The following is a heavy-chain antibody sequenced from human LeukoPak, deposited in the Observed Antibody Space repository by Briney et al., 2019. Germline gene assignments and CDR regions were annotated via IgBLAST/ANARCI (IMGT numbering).Heavy chain of an antibody. V-gene: IGHV3-23*01. Sequence: GGSLRLSCAASGFTFSNYAMSWVRRAPGKGLEWVSGIGGVAGSAYYADSVKGRFTISRDNSNNTLYLQMNSLRVEDAAAYYCAKDRGDGSNRDGFFDYWGQGTLVTVSS. CDR1: GFTFSNYA. CDR3: AKDRGDGSNRDGFFDY. J-gene: IGHJ4*02. CDR2: IGGVAGSA. D-gene: IGHD5-24*01.